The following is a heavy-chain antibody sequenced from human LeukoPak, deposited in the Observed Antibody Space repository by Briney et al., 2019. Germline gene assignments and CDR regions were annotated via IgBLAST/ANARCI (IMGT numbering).Heavy chain of an antibody. CDR2: IYPGDSDT. Sequence: KIXXXGSGYSFTSYWIGWVRQMPGKGLEWMGIIYPGDSDTRYSPSFQGQVTISADKSISTAYLQWSGLKASDTAMYYCASSGXSSGYLIFDYWGQGTLVTVSS. CDR3: ASSGXSSGYLIFDY. CDR1: GYSFTSYW. D-gene: IGHD3-22*01. J-gene: IGHJ4*02. V-gene: IGHV5-51*01.